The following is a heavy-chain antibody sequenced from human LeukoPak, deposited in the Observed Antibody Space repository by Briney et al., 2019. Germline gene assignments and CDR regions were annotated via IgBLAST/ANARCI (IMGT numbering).Heavy chain of an antibody. J-gene: IGHJ5*02. D-gene: IGHD3-3*01. V-gene: IGHV4-34*01. CDR3: ARGNRDIYDFWSGYYKTKSNWFDP. CDR1: GGSFSGYY. Sequence: SETLSLTCAVYGGSFSGYYWSWIRQPPGKGLEWIGEINHSGSTNYNPSLKSRVTISVDTSENQFSLKLSSVTAADTAVYYCARGNRDIYDFWSGYYKTKSNWFDPWGQGTLVTVSS. CDR2: INHSGST.